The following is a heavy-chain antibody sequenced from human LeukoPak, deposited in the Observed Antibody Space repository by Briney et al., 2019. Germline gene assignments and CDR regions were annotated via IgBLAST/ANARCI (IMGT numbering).Heavy chain of an antibody. D-gene: IGHD6-6*01. Sequence: SETLSLTCTVSGGSISSSSYYWGWIRQPPGKGLEWIGEIYHSGSTNYNPSLKSRVTISVDKSKNQFSLKLSSVTAADTAVYYCARPSADDAFDIWGQGTMVTVSS. V-gene: IGHV4-39*07. J-gene: IGHJ3*02. CDR1: GGSISSSSYY. CDR3: ARPSADDAFDI. CDR2: IYHSGST.